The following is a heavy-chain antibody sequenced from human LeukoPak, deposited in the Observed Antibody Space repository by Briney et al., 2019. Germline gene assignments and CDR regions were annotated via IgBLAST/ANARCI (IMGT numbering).Heavy chain of an antibody. D-gene: IGHD3-3*01. J-gene: IGHJ4*02. CDR3: ARHVNDFWSGYYTTFDY. V-gene: IGHV4-39*01. CDR2: IYCSGST. CDR1: GGSISSCSYY. Sequence: SETLSLTCTVSGGSISSCSYYWRWIRQPPGGGLEWIEGIYCSGSTYYTPSLKSRVTISVDTSKNQFSLKLSSVTAADTAVYYCARHVNDFWSGYYTTFDYWGQGTLVTVSS.